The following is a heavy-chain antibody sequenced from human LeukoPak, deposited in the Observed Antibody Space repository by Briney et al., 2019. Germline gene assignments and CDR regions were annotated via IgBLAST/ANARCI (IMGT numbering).Heavy chain of an antibody. CDR3: ARGPLGSGYYTDSSY. Sequence: GGSLRLSCAASGFTFSTYGMHWVRQAPGKGLEWVSFIRYVGINKYYADSVKGRFTISRDNSKNTLYLQMNSLRAEDTAVYYCARGPLGSGYYTDSSYWGQGTLVTVSS. CDR2: IRYVGINK. J-gene: IGHJ4*02. CDR1: GFTFSTYG. V-gene: IGHV3-30*02. D-gene: IGHD3-3*01.